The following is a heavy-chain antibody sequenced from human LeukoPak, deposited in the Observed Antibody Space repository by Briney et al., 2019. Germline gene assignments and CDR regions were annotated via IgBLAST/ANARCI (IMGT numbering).Heavy chain of an antibody. CDR1: GFTVSSNY. D-gene: IGHD4-17*01. J-gene: IGHJ4*02. Sequence: PGGSLRLSCAASGFTVSSNYMSWVRQAPGKGPEWVAFTRYDGSDKYYADSVKGRFTISRDNSKNTLYLQMNSLRAEDTAVYYCAKDLTTVTSQGDYWGQGTLVTVSS. CDR2: TRYDGSDK. V-gene: IGHV3-30*02. CDR3: AKDLTTVTSQGDY.